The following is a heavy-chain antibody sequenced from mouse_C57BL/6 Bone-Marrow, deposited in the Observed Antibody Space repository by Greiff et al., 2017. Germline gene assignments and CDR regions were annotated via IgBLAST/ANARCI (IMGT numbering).Heavy chain of an antibody. V-gene: IGHV1-69*01. D-gene: IGHD3-2*02. CDR2: IDPSDSYT. J-gene: IGHJ3*01. CDR3: AREGQLRLEFAY. CDR1: GYTFTSYW. Sequence: VQLQQPGAELVMPGASVKLSCKASGYTFTSYWMHWVKQRPGQGLEWIGEIDPSDSYTNYNQKFKGKSTLTVDKSSSTAYMQLSSLTSEDSAVYYCAREGQLRLEFAYWGQGTLVTVSA.